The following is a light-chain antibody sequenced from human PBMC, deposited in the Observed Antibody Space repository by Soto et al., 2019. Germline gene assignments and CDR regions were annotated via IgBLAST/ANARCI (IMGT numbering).Light chain of an antibody. Sequence: DIQMTQSPSSLSASVGDRVTITYRASQRVSIYLNWYQLKPGKAPKLLIYSASTLQGGVPSRFSGSGSGTDFTLTISSLQPEDFATYCCQQSYSIPFTFGPGTKVDIK. CDR3: QQSYSIPFT. CDR2: SAS. CDR1: QRVSIY. J-gene: IGKJ3*01. V-gene: IGKV1-39*01.